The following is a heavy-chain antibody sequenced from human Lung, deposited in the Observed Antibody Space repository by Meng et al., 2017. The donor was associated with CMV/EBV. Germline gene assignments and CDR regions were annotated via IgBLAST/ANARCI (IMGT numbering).Heavy chain of an antibody. V-gene: IGHV4-30-4*08. CDR1: GGSISSGDYY. CDR3: ARALDTAMVTFDY. Sequence: QVQLQESGPGLGKPSQTLSLPCPVSGGSISSGDYYWSWIRQPPGKGLEWIGYIYYSGSTYYNPSLKSRVTISVDTSKNQFSLKLSSVTAADTAVYYCARALDTAMVTFDYWGQGTLVTVSS. CDR2: IYYSGST. J-gene: IGHJ4*02. D-gene: IGHD5-18*01.